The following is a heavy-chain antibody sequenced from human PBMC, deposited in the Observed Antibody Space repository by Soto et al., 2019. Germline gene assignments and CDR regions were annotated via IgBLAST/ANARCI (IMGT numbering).Heavy chain of an antibody. Sequence: QVQLVESGGGLVKPGGSLRLSCAASGLTFSDHSMTWIRQAPGKGLEWISYISSSAGTIYYADSVKGRFTISRDNAKNSLYMQMTNLRSEDTAVYYGARAPYFGSGTYSSYALDVWGQGTTVTVSS. CDR1: GLTFSDHS. D-gene: IGHD3-10*01. V-gene: IGHV3-11*01. CDR2: ISSSAGTI. CDR3: ARAPYFGSGTYSSYALDV. J-gene: IGHJ6*02.